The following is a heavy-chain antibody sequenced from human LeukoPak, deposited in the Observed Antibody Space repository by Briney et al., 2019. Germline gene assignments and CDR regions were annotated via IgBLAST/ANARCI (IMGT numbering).Heavy chain of an antibody. D-gene: IGHD4-17*01. Sequence: GGSLRLSCAASGFTFSSYAMHWVRQAPGKGLEWVAVILYDGSNKYYTDSVKGRFTISRDNSKNTLDLQMNSLKTEDTAVYYCTNSAGTMVTTGKDYWGQGTLVTVSS. J-gene: IGHJ4*02. CDR1: GFTFSSYA. CDR3: TNSAGTMVTTGKDY. CDR2: ILYDGSNK. V-gene: IGHV3-30-3*01.